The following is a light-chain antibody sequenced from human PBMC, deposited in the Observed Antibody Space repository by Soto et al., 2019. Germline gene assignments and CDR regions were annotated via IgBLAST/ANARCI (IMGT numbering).Light chain of an antibody. J-gene: IGLJ1*01. CDR1: SSDVGGYNY. CDR3: SSYTSSSTYV. V-gene: IGLV2-14*01. CDR2: EVS. Sequence: QSALTQPAXVSGSPGQSITISCTGTSSDVGGYNYVSWYQQRPRKAPQLMIYEVSNRPSGVSNRFSGSKSGNTASLTISGLQAEDEADYYCSSYTSSSTYVFGTGTKVTVL.